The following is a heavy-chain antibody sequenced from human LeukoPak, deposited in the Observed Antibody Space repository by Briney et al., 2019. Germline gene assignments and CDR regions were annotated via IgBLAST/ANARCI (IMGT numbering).Heavy chain of an antibody. CDR3: AKSCNSGNCYYNY. J-gene: IGHJ4*02. Sequence: PGRSLRLSCAASGFTFNSYAIHWVRQAPGKGLEWVAVISYDGSNKYYADSVKGRFTISRDNSENTLSLQMNSLRADDTAIYYCAKSCNSGNCYYNYWGQGTLVTVSS. CDR2: ISYDGSNK. D-gene: IGHD2/OR15-2a*01. CDR1: GFTFNSYA. V-gene: IGHV3-30*04.